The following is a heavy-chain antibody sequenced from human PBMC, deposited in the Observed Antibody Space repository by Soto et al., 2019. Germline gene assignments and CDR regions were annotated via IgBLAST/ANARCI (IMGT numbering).Heavy chain of an antibody. CDR2: IDPSDSYT. CDR1: GYSFTSYW. V-gene: IGHV5-10-1*01. CDR3: ARPLTGTTSLYYYYRMDV. Sequence: PGESLKISCKGSGYSFTSYWISWVRQMPGKGLEWMGRIDPSDSYTNYSPSFQGHVTISADKSISTAYLQWSSLKASDTAMYYCARPLTGTTSLYYYYRMDVWGQGTTVTVSS. J-gene: IGHJ6*02. D-gene: IGHD1-7*01.